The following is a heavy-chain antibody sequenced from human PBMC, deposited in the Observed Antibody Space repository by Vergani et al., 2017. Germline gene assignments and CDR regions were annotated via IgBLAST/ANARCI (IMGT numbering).Heavy chain of an antibody. V-gene: IGHV3-13*05. J-gene: IGHJ4*02. CDR1: GFTFSSVD. Sequence: VQVVESGGGLVQPGGSLRLSCTASGFTFSSVDMHWVRQVPGKGLECVSAISAAGDPYYPGSVQGRFTISRENAKNSLYLQMNTLRAGDTAVYYCARSGNGYYYLDYWGQGTLVTVSS. CDR2: ISAAGDP. D-gene: IGHD3-22*01. CDR3: ARSGNGYYYLDY.